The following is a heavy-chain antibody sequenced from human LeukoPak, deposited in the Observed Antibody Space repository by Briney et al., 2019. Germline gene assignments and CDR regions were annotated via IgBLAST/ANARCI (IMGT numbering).Heavy chain of an antibody. Sequence: PGGSLRLSCAASGFIVSSNYMSWVRQAPGKGLEWVSVLHNDGTTHYAEYVKGRFTISRDDSQNTLHLQMNSLRAEDTVLYYCARGWAGAFDCWGQGTLVTVSS. V-gene: IGHV3-66*01. CDR2: LHNDGTT. CDR3: ARGWAGAFDC. CDR1: GFIVSSNY. D-gene: IGHD1-26*01. J-gene: IGHJ4*02.